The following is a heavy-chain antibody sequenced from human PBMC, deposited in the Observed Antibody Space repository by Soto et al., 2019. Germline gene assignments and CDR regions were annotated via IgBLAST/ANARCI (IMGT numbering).Heavy chain of an antibody. CDR2: INHSGST. Sequence: PSETLSLTCAVYGGSFSGYYWSWIRQPPGKGLEWIGEINHSGSTNYNPSLKSRVTISVDTSKNQFSLKLSSVTAADTAVYYCASSRWLQSRPFDYWGQGTLVTVSS. V-gene: IGHV4-34*01. CDR3: ASSRWLQSRPFDY. J-gene: IGHJ4*02. CDR1: GGSFSGYY. D-gene: IGHD5-12*01.